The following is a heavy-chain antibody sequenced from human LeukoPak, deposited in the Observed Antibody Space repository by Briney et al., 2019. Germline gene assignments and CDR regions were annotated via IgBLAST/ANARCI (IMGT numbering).Heavy chain of an antibody. CDR2: IFYSGST. V-gene: IGHV4-59*01. J-gene: IGHJ6*03. CDR1: GGSISSYY. CDR3: ARVGLGYCSGGSCYSGYYYYMDV. Sequence: SETLSLTCAVSGGSISSYYWSWIRQPPGKGLEWIGYIFYSGSTNYNPSLKSRVTISVDTSKNQFSLKLSSVTAADTAVYYCARVGLGYCSGGSCYSGYYYYMDVWGKGTTVTVSS. D-gene: IGHD2-15*01.